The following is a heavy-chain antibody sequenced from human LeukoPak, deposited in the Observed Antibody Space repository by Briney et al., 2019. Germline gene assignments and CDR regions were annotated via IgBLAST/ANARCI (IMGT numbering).Heavy chain of an antibody. CDR1: GFTVSSNY. CDR3: ARPVTSIYVDY. V-gene: IGHV3-53*01. Sequence: PGGFLRLSCAASGFTVSSNYMSWVRQAPGKGLEWVSAIYSGGSTFYTDSVKGRFTISRDNSKNTLYLQMNSLRAEDTAVYYCARPVTSIYVDYWGQGTLVTVSS. J-gene: IGHJ4*02. CDR2: IYSGGST. D-gene: IGHD4-17*01.